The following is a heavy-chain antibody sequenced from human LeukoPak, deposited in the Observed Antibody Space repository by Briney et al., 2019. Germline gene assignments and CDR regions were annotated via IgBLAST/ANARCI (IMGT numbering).Heavy chain of an antibody. CDR2: ISGTNDKT. J-gene: IGHJ5*01. CDR3: AKLRGYIYGEVDS. V-gene: IGHV3-23*01. D-gene: IGHD5-12*01. Sequence: GGSLRLSCAASGFNFRSYAMGWVRQAPGKGLEWVSGISGTNDKTYDADSVKGRFTISRGNSENTLYLQMNSLRAEDTAVYYCAKLRGYIYGEVDSWGQGTLVTVSS. CDR1: GFNFRSYA.